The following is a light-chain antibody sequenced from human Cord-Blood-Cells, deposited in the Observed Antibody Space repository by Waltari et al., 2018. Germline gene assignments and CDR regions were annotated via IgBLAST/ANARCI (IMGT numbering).Light chain of an antibody. V-gene: IGLV2-23*01. J-gene: IGLJ3*02. CDR3: CSYAGSSTWV. CDR2: EGS. Sequence: QSALTQPASVSGSPGQSITISCTGTSSDAGSYNLVSWYQQHPGKAPKLMMYEGSKRPSGVSNRFTDSKSGNTASLTVSGLQAEDEADYYCCSYAGSSTWVFVGGTKLTVL. CDR1: SSDAGSYNL.